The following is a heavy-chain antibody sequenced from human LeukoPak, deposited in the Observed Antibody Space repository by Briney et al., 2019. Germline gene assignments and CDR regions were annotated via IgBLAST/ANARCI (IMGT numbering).Heavy chain of an antibody. D-gene: IGHD3-22*01. CDR3: ARDRNYYDTSGYEFDF. Sequence: GGSLRLSCAASGFTFSAYSMNWVSQAPGKGLEWVSSISSSSSYIYYADSVKGRFSISRDNAKNSLFLQMNSLRAEDTAVYYCARDRNYYDTSGYEFDFWGQGTLVTVSS. V-gene: IGHV3-21*01. CDR1: GFTFSAYS. CDR2: ISSSSSYI. J-gene: IGHJ4*02.